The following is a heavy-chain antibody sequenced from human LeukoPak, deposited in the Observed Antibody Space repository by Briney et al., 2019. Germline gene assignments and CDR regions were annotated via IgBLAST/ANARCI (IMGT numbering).Heavy chain of an antibody. CDR1: GFTFSSYA. V-gene: IGHV3-30-3*01. CDR2: ISYDGSNK. Sequence: GRSLRLSCTASGFTFSSYAMHWVRQAPGKGLEWVAVISYDGSNKYYADSVKGRFTISRDNSKNTLYLQMNSLRAEDTAVYYCARDPYYDSSGYYLNWGQGTLVTVSS. D-gene: IGHD3-22*01. CDR3: ARDPYYDSSGYYLN. J-gene: IGHJ4*02.